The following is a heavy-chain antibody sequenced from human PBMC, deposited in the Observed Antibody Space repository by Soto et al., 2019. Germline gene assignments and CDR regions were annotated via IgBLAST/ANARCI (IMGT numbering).Heavy chain of an antibody. CDR2: ISGNKMTT. CDR3: AKQLLNTIAALSDW. Sequence: EIQLLESGGGLAQPGGSLRLSCVASGFSFSEYGMSWVRQTPQKTLEWVASISGNKMTTFYPDSVKGSFFISRDNSDNTHQLEMSSRRDDDTAIYYCAKQLLNTIAALSDWWGKGVQVTVSS. CDR1: GFSFSEYG. V-gene: IGHV3-23*01. D-gene: IGHD1-26*01. J-gene: IGHJ1*01.